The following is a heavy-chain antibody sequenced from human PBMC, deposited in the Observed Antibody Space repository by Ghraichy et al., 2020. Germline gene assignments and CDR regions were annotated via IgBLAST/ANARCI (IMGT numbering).Heavy chain of an antibody. CDR2: TYYRSKWYN. D-gene: IGHD2-15*01. J-gene: IGHJ6*02. Sequence: SQTLSLTCAISGDSVSSNSAAWNWIRQSPSRGLEWLGRTYYRSKWYNDYAVSVKSRITINPDTSKNQFSLQLNSVTLEDTAVYYCARVRVVRALYYYYYGMDVWGQGTTVTVSS. CDR3: ARVRVVRALYYYYYGMDV. CDR1: GDSVSSNSAA. V-gene: IGHV6-1*01.